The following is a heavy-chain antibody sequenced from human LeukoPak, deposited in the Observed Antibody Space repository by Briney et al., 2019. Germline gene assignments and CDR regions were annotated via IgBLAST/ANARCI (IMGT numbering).Heavy chain of an antibody. CDR3: AKAIRNLGWYFDL. J-gene: IGHJ2*01. CDR2: ISSSSSYI. V-gene: IGHV3-21*06. Sequence: GSLRLSCAASGFTFSSYSMNWVRQAPGKGLEWVSSISSSSSYIYYADSVKGRFTISRDNAKNSLYLQMNSLRAEDTAVYYCAKAIRNLGWYFDLWGRGTLVTVSS. D-gene: IGHD3-3*01. CDR1: GFTFSSYS.